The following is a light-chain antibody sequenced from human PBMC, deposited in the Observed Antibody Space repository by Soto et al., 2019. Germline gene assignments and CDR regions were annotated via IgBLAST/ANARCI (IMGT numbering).Light chain of an antibody. J-gene: IGKJ1*01. CDR3: HQYYSYPRT. V-gene: IGKV1-8*01. CDR2: AAS. CDR1: QGISSY. Sequence: AIRMTQSPSSLSASTGDRVTITCRASQGISSYLAWYQQKPGKAPKLLIYAASTLQSGVPSRFSGSGSGTDFTLTISCLQSEDFATYYCHQYYSYPRTFGQGTKVDI.